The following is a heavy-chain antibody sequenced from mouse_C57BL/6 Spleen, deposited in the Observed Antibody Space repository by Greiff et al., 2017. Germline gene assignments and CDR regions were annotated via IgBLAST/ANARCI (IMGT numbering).Heavy chain of an antibody. CDR1: GYTFTSYW. J-gene: IGHJ2*01. CDR2: IYPGSGST. Sequence: QVQLKESGAELVKPGASVKMSCKASGYTFTSYWITWVKQRPGQGLEWIGDIYPGSGSTNYNEKFKSKATLTVDTSSSTAYMQLSSLTSEDSAVYYCARRAAQALHFDYWGQGTTLTVSS. D-gene: IGHD3-2*02. CDR3: ARRAAQALHFDY. V-gene: IGHV1-55*01.